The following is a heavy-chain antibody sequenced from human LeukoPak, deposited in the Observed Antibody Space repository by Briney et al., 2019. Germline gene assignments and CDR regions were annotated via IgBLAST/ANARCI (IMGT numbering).Heavy chain of an antibody. Sequence: GRSLRLSCAASGFTFSSYGMHWVRQAPGKGLEWVAVISYDGSNKYYADSVKGRFTISRDNSKNTLYLQMNSLRAEDTAVYYCARDFDDSSVNYWGQGTLVTVSS. CDR2: ISYDGSNK. D-gene: IGHD3-22*01. J-gene: IGHJ4*02. V-gene: IGHV3-30*03. CDR1: GFTFSSYG. CDR3: ARDFDDSSVNY.